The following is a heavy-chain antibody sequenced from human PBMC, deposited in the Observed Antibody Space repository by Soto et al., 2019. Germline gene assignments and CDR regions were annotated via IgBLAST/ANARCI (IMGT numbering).Heavy chain of an antibody. CDR1: GGSISSYY. V-gene: IGHV4-59*08. CDR3: ARHRGSSGWQPYFDY. CDR2: IYYSGST. Sequence: SETLSLTCTVSGGSISSYYWSWIRQPPGKGLEWIGYIYYSGSTNYNPSLKSRVTISVDTSKNQFSLKLSSVTAADTAVYYCARHRGSSGWQPYFDYWGQGTLVTVSS. J-gene: IGHJ4*02. D-gene: IGHD6-19*01.